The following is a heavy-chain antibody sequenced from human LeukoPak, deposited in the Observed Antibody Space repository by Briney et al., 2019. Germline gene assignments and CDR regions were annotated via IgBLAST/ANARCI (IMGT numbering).Heavy chain of an antibody. V-gene: IGHV4-38-2*02. CDR3: ASVIDY. CDR1: GYSISSGYY. CDR2: IYHSGST. J-gene: IGHJ4*02. Sequence: SETLSLTCTVSGYSISSGYYWGWIRQPPGKGLEWIGTIYHSGSTYYNPSLKSRVTISVDTSKNQFSLKLSSVTAADTAVYYCASVIDYWGLGTLVTVSS.